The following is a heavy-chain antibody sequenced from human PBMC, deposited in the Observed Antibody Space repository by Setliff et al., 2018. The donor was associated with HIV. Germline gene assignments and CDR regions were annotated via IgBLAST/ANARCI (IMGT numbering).Heavy chain of an antibody. V-gene: IGHV1-18*01. CDR2: ISAYNGNT. CDR1: GGSFNTYG. D-gene: IGHD3-3*01. Sequence: ASVKVSCKASGGSFNTYGIHWVRQAPGQGLEWMGWISAYNGNTNYAQKLQGRVTMTTDTSTSTAYMELRSLRSDDTAVYYCARRGMGQFLEWFPPPRYYGMDVWGQGTTVTVSS. J-gene: IGHJ6*02. CDR3: ARRGMGQFLEWFPPPRYYGMDV.